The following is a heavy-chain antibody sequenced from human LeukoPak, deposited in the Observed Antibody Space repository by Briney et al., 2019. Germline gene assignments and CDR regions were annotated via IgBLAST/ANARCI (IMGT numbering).Heavy chain of an antibody. Sequence: SETLSLICAVYGGSFSGYYWSWIRQPPGKGLEWIGEINHSGSTNYNPSLKSRVTISVDTSKNQFSLKLSSVTAADTAVYYCARGGGSPLDYWGQGTLVTVSS. J-gene: IGHJ4*02. CDR1: GGSFSGYY. CDR2: INHSGST. CDR3: ARGGGSPLDY. D-gene: IGHD3-16*01. V-gene: IGHV4-34*01.